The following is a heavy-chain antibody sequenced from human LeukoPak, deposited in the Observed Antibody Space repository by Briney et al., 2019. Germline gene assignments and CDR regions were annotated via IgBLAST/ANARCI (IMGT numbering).Heavy chain of an antibody. Sequence: GESLKISCKGSGYNFNTNWIAWVRQMPWKGLEWMAIIYPGDSNSRSGRSFQGQVTVSADKSLSAAYLEWSTLKASDAAMYYCARTANGTVSGLWYFDLWGRGTLVTVSS. D-gene: IGHD4-17*01. CDR1: GYNFNTNW. J-gene: IGHJ2*01. V-gene: IGHV5-51*01. CDR2: IYPGDSNS. CDR3: ARTANGTVSGLWYFDL.